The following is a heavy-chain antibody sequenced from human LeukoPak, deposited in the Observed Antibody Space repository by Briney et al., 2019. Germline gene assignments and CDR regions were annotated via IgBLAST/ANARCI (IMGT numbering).Heavy chain of an antibody. D-gene: IGHD2-15*01. CDR3: AREVVVAAHFDY. CDR2: IYYSGST. J-gene: IGHJ4*02. CDR1: GYSISNDYY. Sequence: PSDTLSLTCAVSGYSISNDYYWSWIRQHPGKGLEWIGYIYYSGSTYYNPSLKSRVTISVDTSKNQFSLKLSSVTAADTAVYYCAREVVVAAHFDYWGQGTLVTVSS. V-gene: IGHV4-31*11.